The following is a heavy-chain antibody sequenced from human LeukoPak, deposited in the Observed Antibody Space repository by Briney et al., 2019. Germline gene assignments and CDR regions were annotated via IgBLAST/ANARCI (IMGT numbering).Heavy chain of an antibody. J-gene: IGHJ2*01. D-gene: IGHD6-19*01. CDR2: INPNSGGT. CDR1: GFTFTGYY. Sequence: TGRSLRLSCAASGFTFTGYYMHWVRQAPGQGLEWMGWINPNSGGTNYAQKFQGRVTMTRDTSISTAYMELSRLRSDDTAVYYCARVTGYSSGWDDRYFDLWGRGTLVTVSS. V-gene: IGHV1-2*02. CDR3: ARVTGYSSGWDDRYFDL.